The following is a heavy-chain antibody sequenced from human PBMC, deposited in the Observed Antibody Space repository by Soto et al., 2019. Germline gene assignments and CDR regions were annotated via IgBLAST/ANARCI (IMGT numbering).Heavy chain of an antibody. CDR2: ISYDGGNK. CDR3: AKAIGYCSSSSCRDYYYYYGMDV. D-gene: IGHD2-2*03. J-gene: IGHJ6*02. V-gene: IGHV3-30*18. Sequence: LRLSCTATGVTFSSYGMHWVRQDPGKGLEWVAVISYDGGNKYYADSVKGRFSISRDNSKNTLYLQMNSLRAEDTAVFYCAKAIGYCSSSSCRDYYYYYGMDVWGQGTTVTVSS. CDR1: GVTFSSYG.